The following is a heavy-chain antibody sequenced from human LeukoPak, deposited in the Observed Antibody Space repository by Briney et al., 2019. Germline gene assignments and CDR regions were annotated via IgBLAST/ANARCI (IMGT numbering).Heavy chain of an antibody. J-gene: IGHJ5*02. CDR2: INSDGSRT. CDR3: ARAAAVTGAFRDNWFDP. V-gene: IGHV3-74*01. CDR1: GFTFSSYE. D-gene: IGHD6-19*01. Sequence: PGGSLRLSCAASGFTFSSYEMNWVRQAPGKGLVWVSRINSDGSRTYYADSVKGRFTISIDNAKNTLYLQMNSLRAEDTAVYYCARAAAVTGAFRDNWFDPWGQGTLVTVSS.